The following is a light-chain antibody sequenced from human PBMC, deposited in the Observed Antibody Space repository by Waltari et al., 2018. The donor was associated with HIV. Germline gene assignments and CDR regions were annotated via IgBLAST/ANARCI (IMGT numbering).Light chain of an antibody. Sequence: NFMLTQPHSLSESPGKTVTISCTRSSGNIASYFLQWYQQRPGSSPTTVIYEDKRRPAGVPERFSGSIDTSSNSASLTISGLETEDEADYYCQSYYLNNVVFGGGTKLTVL. CDR2: EDK. J-gene: IGLJ2*01. CDR1: SGNIASYF. CDR3: QSYYLNNVV. V-gene: IGLV6-57*01.